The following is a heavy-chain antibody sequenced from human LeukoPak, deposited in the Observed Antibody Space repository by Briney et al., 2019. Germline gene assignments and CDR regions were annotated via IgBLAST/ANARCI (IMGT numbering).Heavy chain of an antibody. CDR1: GYTFNSYG. J-gene: IGHJ4*02. CDR3: ARGGRFATGTTRRFDY. Sequence: GASVKVSCKASGYTFNSYGISWVRQAPGQGLEWMGWISAYNGNTNYAQKLQGRVTMTTDTSTSTAYMELRSLRSDDTAVYYCARGGRFATGTTRRFDYWGQGTLVTVSS. CDR2: ISAYNGNT. D-gene: IGHD1-7*01. V-gene: IGHV1-18*01.